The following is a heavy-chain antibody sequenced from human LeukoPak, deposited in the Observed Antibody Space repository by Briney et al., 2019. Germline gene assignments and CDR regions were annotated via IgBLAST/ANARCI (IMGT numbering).Heavy chain of an antibody. CDR2: IIPIFGTA. D-gene: IGHD1-26*01. V-gene: IGHV1-69*06. CDR3: ARDRVGATNWFDP. CDR1: GGTFSSYA. J-gene: IGHJ5*02. Sequence: SVKVSCKASGGTFSSYAISWVRQAPGQGLEWMGGIIPIFGTANYAQKFQGRVTITADKSTSTAYMEPSSLRSEDTAVYYCARDRVGATNWFDPWGQGTLVTVSS.